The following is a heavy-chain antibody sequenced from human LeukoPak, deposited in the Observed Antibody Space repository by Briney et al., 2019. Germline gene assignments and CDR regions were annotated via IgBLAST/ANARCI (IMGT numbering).Heavy chain of an antibody. CDR1: GFTVSSNY. CDR2: IYNDYGGI. CDR3: AKEGGLGYCSGTSCAFAY. D-gene: IGHD2-2*01. J-gene: IGHJ4*02. V-gene: IGHV3-53*01. Sequence: PGGSLRLSCAASGFTVSSNYMTWVRQAPGKGLEWVAGIYNDYGGIYYTDSVRGRFTISRDNSKNTLYLQMHNLRAEDTAVYYCAKEGGLGYCSGTSCAFAYWGQGTPVTVSS.